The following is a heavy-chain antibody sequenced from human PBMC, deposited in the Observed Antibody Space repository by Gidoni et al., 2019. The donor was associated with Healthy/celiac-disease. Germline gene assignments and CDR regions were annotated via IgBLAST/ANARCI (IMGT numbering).Heavy chain of an antibody. D-gene: IGHD3-3*01. CDR3: ARGIRFLEWLLSGGYFDY. CDR1: GFTFSSYE. Sequence: EVQLVESGGGLVQPGGSLRLSCAPPGFTFSSYEMNWVRQAPGKGLEVVSYISSSGSTIYYADSVKGRFTISRDNAKNSLYLQMNSLRAEDTAVYYCARGIRFLEWLLSGGYFDYWGQGTLVTVSS. J-gene: IGHJ4*02. V-gene: IGHV3-48*03. CDR2: ISSSGSTI.